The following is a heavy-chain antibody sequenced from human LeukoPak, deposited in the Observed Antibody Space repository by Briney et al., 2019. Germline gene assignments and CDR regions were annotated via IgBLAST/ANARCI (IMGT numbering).Heavy chain of an antibody. Sequence: ETLSLACAVYGGSFSGYYWSWIRQPPGKGLEWVSSITSSSSYIYYADSVKGRFTISRDNAKNSLYLHMNGLRADDTAVYYCARVGYSSAWRAPDFDYWGQGTLVTVSS. CDR2: ITSSSSYI. D-gene: IGHD6-19*01. J-gene: IGHJ4*02. V-gene: IGHV3-21*01. CDR1: GGSFSGYY. CDR3: ARVGYSSAWRAPDFDY.